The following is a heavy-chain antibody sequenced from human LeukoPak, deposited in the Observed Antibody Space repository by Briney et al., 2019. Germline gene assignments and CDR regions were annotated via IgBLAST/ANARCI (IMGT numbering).Heavy chain of an antibody. V-gene: IGHV5-51*01. Sequence: GESLKISCKGSGYSFTSYWIAWVRQMPEKGLEWMGIIYPGDSDTRYSPSLQGQVTISADKSITTAYLQWSSLKASDTAIYYCATPLARGGFYAFDVWGQGTMVTVSS. D-gene: IGHD3-10*01. CDR2: IYPGDSDT. CDR3: ATPLARGGFYAFDV. J-gene: IGHJ3*01. CDR1: GYSFTSYW.